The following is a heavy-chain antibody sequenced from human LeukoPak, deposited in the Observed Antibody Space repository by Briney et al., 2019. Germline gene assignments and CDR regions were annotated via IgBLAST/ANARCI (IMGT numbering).Heavy chain of an antibody. D-gene: IGHD2-21*02. Sequence: SVKVSCKASGGTFSSYAISWVRQAPGQGLEWMGRIIPIFGTANYAQKFQGRVTITTGESTSTAYMELSSLRSEDTAVYYCAVVVVTAIFRLDYWGQGALVTVSS. CDR1: GGTFSSYA. J-gene: IGHJ4*02. V-gene: IGHV1-69*05. CDR2: IIPIFGTA. CDR3: AVVVVTAIFRLDY.